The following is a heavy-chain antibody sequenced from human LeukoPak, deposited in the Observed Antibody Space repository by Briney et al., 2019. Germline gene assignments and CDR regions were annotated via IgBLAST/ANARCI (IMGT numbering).Heavy chain of an antibody. CDR2: IYSGGST. J-gene: IGHJ4*02. D-gene: IGHD3-16*01. V-gene: IGHV3-66*01. Sequence: GGSLRLSCAASGFPVSDNYMTWVRQAPGKGLEWVSIIYSGGSTYYADSVKGRFTISRDNSKNTLYLQMNSLRAEDTAVYFCARSIYNYVWGSCDYWGQGTLVSVSS. CDR3: ARSIYNYVWGSCDY. CDR1: GFPVSDNY.